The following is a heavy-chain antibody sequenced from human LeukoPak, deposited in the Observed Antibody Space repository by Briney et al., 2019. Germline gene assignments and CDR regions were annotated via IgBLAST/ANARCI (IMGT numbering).Heavy chain of an antibody. V-gene: IGHV5-51*01. J-gene: IGHJ5*02. D-gene: IGHD1-14*01. Sequence: GESLKISCKGSGLDLNDYWIGWVRQMPGKGLEWMGIISPSRSEAQYSLPFQGQVTISVDKSTSTAYLQWSSLKASDTAIYYCAWRKYFSTWLEPWGQGTLVTVSS. CDR2: ISPSRSEA. CDR1: GLDLNDYW. CDR3: AWRKYFSTWLEP.